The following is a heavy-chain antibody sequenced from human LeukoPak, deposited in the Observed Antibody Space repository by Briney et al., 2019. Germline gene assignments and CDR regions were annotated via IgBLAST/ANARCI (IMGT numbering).Heavy chain of an antibody. J-gene: IGHJ4*02. CDR2: ISSSSSYI. Sequence: PGGSLSPSCAAPGFTFSSNSMNGVGQAPGKGLGWVSSISSSSSYIYYADSVKGRFTISRDNAKNLLYLQMNSLRAEDTAVYYCASSNYDILTGYGGWGQGTLVTVSS. CDR3: ASSNYDILTGYGG. V-gene: IGHV3-21*01. D-gene: IGHD3-9*01. CDR1: GFTFSSNS.